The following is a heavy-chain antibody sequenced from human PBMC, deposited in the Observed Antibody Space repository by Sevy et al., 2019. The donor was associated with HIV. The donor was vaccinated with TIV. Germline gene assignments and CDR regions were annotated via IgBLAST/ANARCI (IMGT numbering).Heavy chain of an antibody. V-gene: IGHV1-18*01. J-gene: IGHJ5*02. CDR3: ASSNWFDP. CDR1: GYTFTSYG. Sequence: ASVKVSCKASGYTFTSYGISWVRQAPGQGLEWMGWMTAYNGNTNCAQKLQGRVTMTTDTSTSTAYMELRSLRSDDTAVYYCASSNWFDPWGQGTLVTVSS. CDR2: MTAYNGNT.